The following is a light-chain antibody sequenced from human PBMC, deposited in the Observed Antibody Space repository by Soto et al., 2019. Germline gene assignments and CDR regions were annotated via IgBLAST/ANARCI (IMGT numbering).Light chain of an antibody. Sequence: DIQMTQSPSSLSASVGDRVTITCQPSQDINKNLIWYQQKPGKAPKLLIYDASDLETGVPSRFSGSGSGTGFTFTISSLQPEDFATYYCQQYESLPLTFGQGTRLEIK. CDR1: QDINKN. CDR2: DAS. CDR3: QQYESLPLT. J-gene: IGKJ5*01. V-gene: IGKV1-33*01.